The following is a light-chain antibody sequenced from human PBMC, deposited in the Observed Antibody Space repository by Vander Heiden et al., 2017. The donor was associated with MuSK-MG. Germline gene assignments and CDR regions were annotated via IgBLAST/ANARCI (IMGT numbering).Light chain of an antibody. CDR2: MAS. CDR3: QQYNSYPYT. J-gene: IGKJ2*01. Sequence: DMQMTQSPSTLSASVGDRVTITCRASHSINTWLAWYQQKPGKAPNLLIYMASNLESGVPSRFSGSGSGTEFTLTISRLQPDDFATYYCQQYNSYPYTFGQGTKLEIK. V-gene: IGKV1-5*03. CDR1: HSINTW.